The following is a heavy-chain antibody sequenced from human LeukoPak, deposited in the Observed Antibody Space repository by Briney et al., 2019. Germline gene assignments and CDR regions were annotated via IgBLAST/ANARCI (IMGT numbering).Heavy chain of an antibody. CDR2: INTDGSNT. J-gene: IGHJ4*02. D-gene: IGHD1-26*01. CDR3: ARGSYHTGLDY. V-gene: IGHV3-74*01. CDR1: GFTFSSYW. Sequence: GGSLRLSCAASGFTFSSYWMHWVRQAPGKGLVWVSRINTDGSNTIYADSVKGRFTISRDNAKNTLYLQMNSLRAEDTAVYYCARGSYHTGLDYWGQGTLVTVSS.